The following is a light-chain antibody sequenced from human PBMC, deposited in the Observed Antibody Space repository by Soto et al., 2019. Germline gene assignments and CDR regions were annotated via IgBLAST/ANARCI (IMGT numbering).Light chain of an antibody. CDR3: QQYNSYSPWT. V-gene: IGKV1-5*03. CDR2: KAS. CDR1: QSISSW. Sequence: DIQMTQSPSTLSASVGDRVTITCRASQSISSWLAWYQQKPGKAPKLLIYKASSLESGVTSRFSGSGAGTEFTLTIISLQPDDFATYYCQQYNSYSPWTFGQGTKVEIK. J-gene: IGKJ1*01.